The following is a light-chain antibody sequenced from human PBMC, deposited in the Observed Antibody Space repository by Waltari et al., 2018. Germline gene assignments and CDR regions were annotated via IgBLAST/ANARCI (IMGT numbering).Light chain of an antibody. CDR3: QQRSNWPLVT. J-gene: IGKJ3*01. Sequence: EIVLTQSPATLSLSPGERATLSCRASPSVTSYLALYQQKPGQAPRLLIYDASNRATGIPARFSGSGSGTDFTLTISSLEPEDFAVYYCQQRSNWPLVTFGPGTKVDIK. CDR2: DAS. V-gene: IGKV3-11*01. CDR1: PSVTSY.